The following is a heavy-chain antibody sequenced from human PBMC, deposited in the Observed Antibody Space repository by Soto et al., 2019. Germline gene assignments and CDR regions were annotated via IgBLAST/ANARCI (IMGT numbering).Heavy chain of an antibody. CDR3: ARTPRRRVVTMVYFDY. CDR1: GGSISSGGYY. D-gene: IGHD3-10*01. Sequence: QVQLQESGPGLVKPSQTLSLTCTVSGGSISSGGYYWSWIRQHPGKGLEWIGYIYYSGSTYYNPSLKSRFTISEDTSKNQFPLKLSSGTAADTAVYYRARTPRRRVVTMVYFDYWGQEPLVPVSS. J-gene: IGHJ4*02. CDR2: IYYSGST. V-gene: IGHV4-31*03.